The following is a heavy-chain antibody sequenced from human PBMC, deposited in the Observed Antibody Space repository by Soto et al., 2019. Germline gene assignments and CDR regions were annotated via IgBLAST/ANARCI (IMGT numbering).Heavy chain of an antibody. V-gene: IGHV3-9*01. CDR2: ISWNSGSI. D-gene: IGHD3-22*01. CDR1: GFTFDDYA. CDR3: AKDKRAVISSYYYMDV. J-gene: IGHJ6*03. Sequence: EVQLVESGGGLVQPGRSLRLSCAASGFTFDDYAMHWVRQAPGKGLEWVSGISWNSGSIGYADSVEGRFTISRDNAKNSLYLQMNSLRAEDTALYYCAKDKRAVISSYYYMDVWGKGTTVTVSS.